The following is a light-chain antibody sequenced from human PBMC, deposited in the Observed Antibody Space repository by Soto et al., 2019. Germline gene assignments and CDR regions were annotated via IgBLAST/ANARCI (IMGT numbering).Light chain of an antibody. CDR2: EVS. CDR3: SSYTSSSTLV. CDR1: SSDVGTYNY. V-gene: IGLV2-14*01. Sequence: QSALTQPASVSRSPGQSITISCSGTSSDVGTYNYVSWYQQHPGKAPKLMIYEVSNRPSGVSNRFSGSKSGNTASLTISGLQAEDEADYYCSSYTSSSTLVFGGGTKLTVL. J-gene: IGLJ2*01.